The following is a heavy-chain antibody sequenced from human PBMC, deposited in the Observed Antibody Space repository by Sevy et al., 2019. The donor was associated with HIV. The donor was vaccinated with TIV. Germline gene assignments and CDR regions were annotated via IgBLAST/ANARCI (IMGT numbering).Heavy chain of an antibody. V-gene: IGHV4-59*01. CDR3: AREDTAMAYFDY. Sequence: SETLSLTCTVSGGSISSYYWSWIRQPPGKGLEWIGYIYYSGSTNYNPSLKSRVTISVDTSTNQFSLKLSSVTAADTAVYYCAREDTAMAYFDYWGQGTLVTVSS. J-gene: IGHJ4*02. CDR2: IYYSGST. CDR1: GGSISSYY. D-gene: IGHD5-18*01.